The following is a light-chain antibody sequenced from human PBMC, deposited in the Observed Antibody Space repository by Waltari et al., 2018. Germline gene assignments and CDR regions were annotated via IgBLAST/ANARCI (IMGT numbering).Light chain of an antibody. V-gene: IGKV1-33*01. CDR2: DAS. Sequence: DIQLTQSPSSLSASIGDRVTLTCQASQAITNYLNWYQQKPGKAPQLLIHDASNLETGVPSRFSGSQSGTRFTLTISSLQPEDVGTYFCQRYDNLPIFAFGPGT. CDR3: QRYDNLPIFA. J-gene: IGKJ3*01. CDR1: QAITNY.